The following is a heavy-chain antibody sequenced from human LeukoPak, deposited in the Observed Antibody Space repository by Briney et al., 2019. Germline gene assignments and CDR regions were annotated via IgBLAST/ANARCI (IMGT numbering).Heavy chain of an antibody. Sequence: ASVKVSCKASGYTFTGYYMHWVRQAPGQGLEWMGWINPNSGGTNYAQKFQGRVTMTRDTSISTAYMELSRMRLDDTAVYFCARDLPRRLFSSTSCRQNWFDPWGQGTLVTVSS. V-gene: IGHV1-2*02. D-gene: IGHD2-2*01. J-gene: IGHJ5*02. CDR2: INPNSGGT. CDR1: GYTFTGYY. CDR3: ARDLPRRLFSSTSCRQNWFDP.